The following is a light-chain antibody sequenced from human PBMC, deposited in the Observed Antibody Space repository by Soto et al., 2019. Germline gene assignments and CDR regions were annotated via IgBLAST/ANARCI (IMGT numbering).Light chain of an antibody. CDR3: QQYSGSPCT. V-gene: IGKV3-20*01. CDR1: QSVYVN. J-gene: IGKJ3*01. CDR2: GAS. Sequence: EIVLTQSPGTLSLSPGEGATLSCRASQSVYVNLAWYQQKPGQSPRLLIYGASTRATDIPDRFSGSGSDTDVALTISRLEPEDCAVYYCQQYSGSPCTFGPGTKVNIK.